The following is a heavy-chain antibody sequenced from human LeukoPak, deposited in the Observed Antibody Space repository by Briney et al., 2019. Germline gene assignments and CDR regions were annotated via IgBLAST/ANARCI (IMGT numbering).Heavy chain of an antibody. CDR1: GYTFTSNG. CDR2: ISAYNGNT. V-gene: IGHV1-18*01. Sequence: ASVKVSCKASGYTFTSNGISWVRQAPGQGLEWMGWISAYNGNTNYEQKFQGRVTMTRDTSISTAYMELSRLRSDDTAVYYCARGSPGVGYYDSSGYYYGFDYWGQGTLVTVSS. CDR3: ARGSPGVGYYDSSGYYYGFDY. D-gene: IGHD3-22*01. J-gene: IGHJ4*02.